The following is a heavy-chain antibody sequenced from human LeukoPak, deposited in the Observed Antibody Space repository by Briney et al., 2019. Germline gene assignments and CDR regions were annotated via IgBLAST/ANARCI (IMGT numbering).Heavy chain of an antibody. J-gene: IGHJ4*02. CDR3: ARDSWPEVVRFDY. D-gene: IGHD1-14*01. V-gene: IGHV1-8*01. Sequence: GASVKVSCKASGYTFTSYDINWVRQATGQGLEWMGWMNPNSGNTGYAQKFQGKVTMTRNTSISTAYMELSSLRSEDTAVYYCARDSWPEVVRFDYWGQGILVTVSS. CDR1: GYTFTSYD. CDR2: MNPNSGNT.